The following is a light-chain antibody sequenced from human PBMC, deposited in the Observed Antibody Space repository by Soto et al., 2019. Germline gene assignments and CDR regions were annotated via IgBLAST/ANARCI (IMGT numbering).Light chain of an antibody. J-gene: IGLJ1*01. Sequence: QLVLTQPPSVSGAPGQRVTISCTGSTSNIGAGYDVHWYQHRPGTAPRLLIFGNNRRPSGVPVPDRFSGSKSGTSASLAITGLQAEDEGDYYCQSYDSFLDARYVFGTGTKLTVL. CDR2: GNN. CDR3: QSYDSFLDARYV. V-gene: IGLV1-40*01. CDR1: TSNIGAGYD.